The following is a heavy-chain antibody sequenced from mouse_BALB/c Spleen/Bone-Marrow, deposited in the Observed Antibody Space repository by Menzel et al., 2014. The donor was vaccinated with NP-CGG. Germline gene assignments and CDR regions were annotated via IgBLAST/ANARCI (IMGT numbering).Heavy chain of an antibody. CDR2: ILSGGST. D-gene: IGHD2-1*01. V-gene: IGHV2-9*02. CDR1: GFSLTSYG. Sequence: QVQLQQSGPGPVAPSQSLSITCTVSGFSLTSYGVHWVRQPPGKGLEWLGVILSGGSTNYNSALMSRLSISKDNSKSQVFLKMNRLQTDDTAMYYCARVGNYDCAMDYWGQGTSVTDSS. CDR3: ARVGNYDCAMDY. J-gene: IGHJ4*01.